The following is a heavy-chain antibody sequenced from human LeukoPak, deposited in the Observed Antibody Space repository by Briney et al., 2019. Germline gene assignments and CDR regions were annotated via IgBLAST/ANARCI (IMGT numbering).Heavy chain of an antibody. D-gene: IGHD2-2*01. Sequence: PGGSLRLSCAASGFTFSSYAMSWVRQAPGKGLEWVSAISGSGGSTYYADSVKGRFTISRDNSKNMLYLQMNSLRAEDTAVYYCAKDGIVVVPAANFDYWGQGTLVTVSS. CDR3: AKDGIVVVPAANFDY. V-gene: IGHV3-23*01. J-gene: IGHJ4*02. CDR1: GFTFSSYA. CDR2: ISGSGGST.